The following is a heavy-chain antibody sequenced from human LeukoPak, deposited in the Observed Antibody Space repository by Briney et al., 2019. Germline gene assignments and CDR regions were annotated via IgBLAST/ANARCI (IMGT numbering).Heavy chain of an antibody. J-gene: IGHJ6*02. Sequence: ASVKVSCKASGGTFSSYAISWVRQAPGQGLVWMGRIIPILGIANYAQKFQGRVTITADKSTSTAYMELSSLRSEDTAVYYCARDPTTMVRGVINYYYGMDVWGQGTTVTVSS. CDR1: GGTFSSYA. CDR2: IIPILGIA. CDR3: ARDPTTMVRGVINYYYGMDV. V-gene: IGHV1-69*04. D-gene: IGHD3-10*01.